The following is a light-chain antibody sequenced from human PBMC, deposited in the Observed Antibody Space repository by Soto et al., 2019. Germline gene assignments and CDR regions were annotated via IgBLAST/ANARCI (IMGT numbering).Light chain of an antibody. CDR3: QQSYSTPWT. J-gene: IGKJ1*01. CDR2: AGP. Sequence: DIQMTQSPSSLSASVGDRVTITCRASQSISSYLNWYQQKPGKAPKLLIYAGPSLQSGVPSRFSGSGSVTDFTLTISSLHPEEFATYYCQQSYSTPWTFGQGTKVEIK. V-gene: IGKV1-39*01. CDR1: QSISSY.